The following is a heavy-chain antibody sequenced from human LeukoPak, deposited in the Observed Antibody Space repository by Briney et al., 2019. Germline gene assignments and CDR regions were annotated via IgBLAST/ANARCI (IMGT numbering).Heavy chain of an antibody. CDR3: ARGSSITMVRGVKRGYYFDY. CDR1: GGTFSSYA. D-gene: IGHD3-10*01. CDR2: LIPIFGTA. J-gene: IGHJ4*02. V-gene: IGHV1-69*05. Sequence: AASVKVSCKASGGTFSSYAISWVRQAPGQGLEWMGGLIPIFGTANYAQKFRGRVTITTDESTSTAYMELSSLRSEDTAVYYCARGSSITMVRGVKRGYYFDYWGQGTLVTVSS.